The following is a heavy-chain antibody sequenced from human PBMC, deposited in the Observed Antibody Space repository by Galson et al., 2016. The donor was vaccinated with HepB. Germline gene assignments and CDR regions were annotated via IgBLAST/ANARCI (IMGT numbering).Heavy chain of an antibody. D-gene: IGHD6-19*01. CDR1: GVSVSSSYYF. V-gene: IGHV4-39*01. CDR3: AGSSASRNGYFDS. Sequence: SETLSLTCTVSGVSVSSSYYFWGWVRQPPGKGLEWIGLIHSSGTSHYDPSLNSRLTMSVETAKNQFSLRLSSVTAADTAVYYCAGSSASRNGYFDSGGQGTLVTVSS. CDR2: IHSSGTS. J-gene: IGHJ4*02.